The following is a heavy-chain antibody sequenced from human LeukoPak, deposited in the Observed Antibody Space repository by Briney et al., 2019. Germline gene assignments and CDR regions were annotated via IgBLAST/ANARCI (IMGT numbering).Heavy chain of an antibody. V-gene: IGHV1-58*02. CDR2: IVVGSGNT. J-gene: IGHJ4*02. CDR3: AAGWVCSGGSCYYYFDY. CDR1: GFTFTSSA. D-gene: IGHD2-15*01. Sequence: SVKVSCKASGFTFTSSAMQWVRQARGQRLEWIGWIVVGSGNTNYAQKFQERVTITRDMSTGTAYMELSSLRSEDTAVYYCAAGWVCSGGSCYYYFDYWGQGTLVTVSS.